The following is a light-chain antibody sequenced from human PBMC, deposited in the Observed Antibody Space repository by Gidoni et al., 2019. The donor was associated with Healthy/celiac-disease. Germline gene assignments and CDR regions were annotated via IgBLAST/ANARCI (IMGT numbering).Light chain of an antibody. Sequence: DIQMTQSPSNLSASVGDRVTITCRASQSISSRLAWYQQKPGKAPKLLIYKASSLESGVPSRFSGSGSGTEFTRTISSLQPDDFATYYCQQYNSYSITFXGXTKVEIK. J-gene: IGKJ4*01. CDR3: QQYNSYSIT. V-gene: IGKV1-5*03. CDR2: KAS. CDR1: QSISSR.